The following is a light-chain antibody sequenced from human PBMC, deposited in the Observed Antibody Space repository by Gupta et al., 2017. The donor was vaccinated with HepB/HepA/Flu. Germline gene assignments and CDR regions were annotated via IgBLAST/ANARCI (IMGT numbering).Light chain of an antibody. CDR2: VAS. CDR1: LEISTW. CDR3: QQTDCFMLT. V-gene: IGKV1D-12*01. J-gene: IGKJ4*01. Sequence: DIQITQSPSSVSASVGDRVTITCRASLEISTWLAWYQQKPEKAPQLMYDVASRVQRGVTSMCGGSGSRKLFTLTSSKLQHEDVATYCCQQTDCFMLTFGGGTKVEI.